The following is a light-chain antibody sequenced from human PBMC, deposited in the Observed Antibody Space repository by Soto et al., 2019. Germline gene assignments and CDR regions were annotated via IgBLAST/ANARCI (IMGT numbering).Light chain of an antibody. Sequence: DLEMTQSPLSLSASVGDRVTITCRASQRISTFLNWYQQRPGKAPKLLIYAAGSLQSGVPSRFSGSGSGTDFTLTISSLQPEDFAIYYCQQSYNTPFTFGPGTTVDIK. CDR1: QRISTF. CDR2: AAG. J-gene: IGKJ3*01. CDR3: QQSYNTPFT. V-gene: IGKV1-39*01.